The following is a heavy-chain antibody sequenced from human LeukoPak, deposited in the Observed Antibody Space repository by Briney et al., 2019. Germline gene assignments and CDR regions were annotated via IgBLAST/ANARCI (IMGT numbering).Heavy chain of an antibody. V-gene: IGHV4-59*01. CDR3: ARVVVHGHSDY. J-gene: IGHJ4*02. Sequence: SETLSLTCTVSGGSISSYYWSWIRQPPGKGLDWIGYIYYTGSTKYNPSLKSRVTISVDTSKNQFSLELSSVTAADTAVYYCARVVVHGHSDYWGQGTLVTVS. CDR1: GGSISSYY. D-gene: IGHD2-2*01. CDR2: IYYTGST.